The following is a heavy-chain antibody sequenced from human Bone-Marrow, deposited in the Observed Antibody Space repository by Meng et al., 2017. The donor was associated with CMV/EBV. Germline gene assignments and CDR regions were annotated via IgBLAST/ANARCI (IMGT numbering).Heavy chain of an antibody. D-gene: IGHD6-19*01. CDR1: YTFTSYG. CDR3: ARRRRAYSSGWYFSMDV. V-gene: IGHV1-18*01. Sequence: YTFTSYGISWVRQAPGQGLEWMGWISAYNGNTNYAQKLQGRVTMTTDTSTSTAYMELRSLRSDDTAVYYCARRRRAYSSGWYFSMDVWGQGTTVTVSS. CDR2: ISAYNGNT. J-gene: IGHJ6*02.